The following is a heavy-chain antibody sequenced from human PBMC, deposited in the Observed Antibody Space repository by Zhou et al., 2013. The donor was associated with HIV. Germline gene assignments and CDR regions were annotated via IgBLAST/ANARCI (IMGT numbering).Heavy chain of an antibody. D-gene: IGHD1-26*01. V-gene: IGHV1-18*04. CDR1: GYTFTSHY. J-gene: IGHJ4*02. Sequence: QVQLVQSGAEVKKPGASVKVSCKASGYTFTSHYMHWVRQAPGQGLEWMGWISAYSGNTKYAQKLQGRVSMTTDTSTSTAYMEVRSLRSDDTAVYYCARDGALDYWGQGTLVTVSS. CDR2: ISAYSGNT. CDR3: ARDGALDY.